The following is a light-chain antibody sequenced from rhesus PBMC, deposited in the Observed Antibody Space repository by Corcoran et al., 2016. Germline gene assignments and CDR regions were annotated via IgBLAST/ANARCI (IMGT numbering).Light chain of an antibody. V-gene: IGKV1-94*01. Sequence: DIQMTQSPSSLSASVGDKVTVTCRASQGINKELSWYQQKPGKAPTFLIYAASSLQTGGSSRFRGSGSGTDFTLTISSLQPEDVATYYCLQDYTTPYSFGLGTKVEIK. CDR1: QGINKE. CDR3: LQDYTTPYS. CDR2: AAS. J-gene: IGKJ2*01.